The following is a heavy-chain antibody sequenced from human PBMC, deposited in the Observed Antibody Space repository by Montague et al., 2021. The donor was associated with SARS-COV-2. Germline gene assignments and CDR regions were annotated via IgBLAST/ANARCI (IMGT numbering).Heavy chain of an antibody. J-gene: IGHJ6*02. CDR1: GASISSHEW. CDR2: INHSGST. V-gene: IGHV4-4*02. Sequence: SETLSLTCDVSGASISSHEWWSWVRQPPGKGLEWIGEINHSGSTXXNPXXXSRVNISVDTSKNQFSLKLSSVTAADTAVYYCARGRRILLWFGELLSGGDYYGMDVWGQGTTVTVSS. CDR3: ARGRRILLWFGELLSGGDYYGMDV. D-gene: IGHD3-10*01.